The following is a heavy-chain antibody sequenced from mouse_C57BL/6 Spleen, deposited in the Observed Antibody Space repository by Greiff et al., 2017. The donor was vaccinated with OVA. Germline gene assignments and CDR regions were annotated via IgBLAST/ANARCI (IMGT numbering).Heavy chain of an antibody. D-gene: IGHD1-1*01. CDR2: IDPSDSET. V-gene: IGHV1-52*01. CDR1: GYTFTSYW. J-gene: IGHJ2*01. Sequence: VQLHQPGAELVRPGSSVKLSCKASGYTFTSYWMHWVKQRPIQGLEWIGNIDPSDSETHYNQKFKDKATLTVDKSSSTAYMQLSSLTSEDSAVYYCAREGDGSSYFDYWGQGTTLTVSS. CDR3: AREGDGSSYFDY.